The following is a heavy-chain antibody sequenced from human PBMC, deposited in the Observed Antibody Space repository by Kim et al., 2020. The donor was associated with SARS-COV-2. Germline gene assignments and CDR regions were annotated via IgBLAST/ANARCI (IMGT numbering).Heavy chain of an antibody. Sequence: SETLSLTCTVSGGSISSSSYYWGWIRQPPGKGLEWIGSIYYSGSTYYNPSLKSRVTISVDTSKNQFSLKLSSVTAADTAVYYCARGPRVGSMVRGVIISKYNWFDPWGQGTLVTVSS. CDR2: IYYSGST. CDR3: ARGPRVGSMVRGVIISKYNWFDP. D-gene: IGHD3-10*01. V-gene: IGHV4-39*07. CDR1: GGSISSSSYY. J-gene: IGHJ5*02.